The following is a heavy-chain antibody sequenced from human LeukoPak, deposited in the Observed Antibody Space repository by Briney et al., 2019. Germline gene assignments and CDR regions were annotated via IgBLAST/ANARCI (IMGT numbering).Heavy chain of an antibody. Sequence: ASVKVSCKVSGYTFTTYGISWVRQARGQGLEWMGWISAYNGNTNYAQKLQGRVTMTTDTSTTTVYMELRSLRSDDTAVYYRARAAVGNGWHSDYWGQGTLVTVSS. J-gene: IGHJ4*02. D-gene: IGHD6-19*01. CDR3: ARAAVGNGWHSDY. CDR1: GYTFTTYG. V-gene: IGHV1-18*01. CDR2: ISAYNGNT.